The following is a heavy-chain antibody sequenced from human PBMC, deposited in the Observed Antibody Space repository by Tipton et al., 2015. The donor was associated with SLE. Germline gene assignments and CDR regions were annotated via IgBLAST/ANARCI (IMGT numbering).Heavy chain of an antibody. V-gene: IGHV3-30*04. CDR1: GFTFSSYA. Sequence: SLRLSCAASGFTFSSYAMHWVRQAPGKGLEWVAVISYDGSNKYYADSVKGRFTISRDNSKNTLYLQMNSLRAEDTAVYYCARAGYSGSWLGPGSYFDSWGQGTLVTVSS. D-gene: IGHD1-26*01. CDR2: ISYDGSNK. J-gene: IGHJ4*02. CDR3: ARAGYSGSWLGPGSYFDS.